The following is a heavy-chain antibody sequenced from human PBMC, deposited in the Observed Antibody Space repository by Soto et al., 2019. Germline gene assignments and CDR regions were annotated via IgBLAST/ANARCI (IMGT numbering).Heavy chain of an antibody. CDR1: GGTFSSYA. J-gene: IGHJ4*02. Sequence: QVQLVQSGAEVKKPGSSVKVSCKASGGTFSSYAISWVRQAPGQGLEWMGGIIPIFGTANYAQKFQGRVTITADESTSTAYMELSSLRSEDTAVYYCARDTYYYDSSGYPGDLGYWGQGTLVTVSS. D-gene: IGHD3-22*01. CDR2: IIPIFGTA. CDR3: ARDTYYYDSSGYPGDLGY. V-gene: IGHV1-69*01.